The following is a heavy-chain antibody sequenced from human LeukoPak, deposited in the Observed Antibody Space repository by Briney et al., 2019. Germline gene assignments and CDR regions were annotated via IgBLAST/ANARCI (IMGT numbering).Heavy chain of an antibody. CDR3: ARSRTIFGVFSY. D-gene: IGHD3-3*01. V-gene: IGHV4-39*01. J-gene: IGHJ4*02. CDR2: IHYSGIT. Sequence: SSETLSLTCTVSGASISRITYYWGWIRQPPGKGLQWIGSIHYSGITYNSPSLKSRVTISVDTSKNQFSLRLSSVTAADTAVYFCARSRTIFGVFSYWGRGTLVTVS. CDR1: GASISRITYY.